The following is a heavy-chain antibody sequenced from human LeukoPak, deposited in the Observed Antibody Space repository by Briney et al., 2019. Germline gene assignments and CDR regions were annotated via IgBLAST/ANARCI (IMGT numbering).Heavy chain of an antibody. CDR3: AKEGATAGSNWFDP. V-gene: IGHV3-23*01. J-gene: IGHJ5*02. CDR2: VTGSGGST. CDR1: GFTFSGYA. D-gene: IGHD6-13*01. Sequence: GGSLRLSCAASGFTFSGYAMSWARQAPGKGLEWVSTVTGSGGSTYYADSVKGRFTISRDNSKNTLYLQMNSLRADDTAVYYCAKEGATAGSNWFDPWGQGTLVTVSS.